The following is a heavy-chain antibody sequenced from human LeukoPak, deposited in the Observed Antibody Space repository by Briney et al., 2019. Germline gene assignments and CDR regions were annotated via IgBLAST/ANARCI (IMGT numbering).Heavy chain of an antibody. CDR3: ARSEINDYSKY. CDR1: GGSINTPNYY. CDR2: IFYSGGT. V-gene: IGHV4-39*07. D-gene: IGHD4-11*01. Sequence: PSETLSLTCTVSGGSINTPNYYWGWIRQTPGKGLEWIGNIFYSGGTYYSPSLTSRVTISLDTSRNQFSLKLTSVTAADTAVYYCARSEINDYSKYWGQGILVIVSS. J-gene: IGHJ4*02.